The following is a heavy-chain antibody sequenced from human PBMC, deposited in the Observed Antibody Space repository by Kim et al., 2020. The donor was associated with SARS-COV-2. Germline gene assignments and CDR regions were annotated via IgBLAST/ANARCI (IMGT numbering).Heavy chain of an antibody. CDR3: GRHGDYGGKAISGMDV. J-gene: IGHJ6*02. V-gene: IGHV5-51*01. CDR2: IYPGGYKI. D-gene: IGHD4-17*01. CDR1: GYNFANNW. Sequence: GESLKISCRGSGYNFANNWIGWARQMPGEGLEWMGIIYPGGYKIIYSPSFEGQVTISADNSINTAYLQWISLKASDTAIYYCGRHGDYGGKAISGMDVWGQGTTVTVSS.